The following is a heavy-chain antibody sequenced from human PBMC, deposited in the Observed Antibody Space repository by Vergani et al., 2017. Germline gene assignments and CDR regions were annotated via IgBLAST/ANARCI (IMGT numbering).Heavy chain of an antibody. V-gene: IGHV1-58*01. CDR2: IVVGSGNT. CDR1: GFTFTSSA. D-gene: IGHD6-6*01. Sequence: QMQLVQSGPEVKKPGTSVKVSCKASGFTFTSSAVQWVRQARGQRLEWIGWIVVGSGNTNYAQKFQERVTITADESTSTAYMELSSLRSEDTAVYYCARAVEKSSSSAYYYYYYMDVWGKGTTVTVSS. CDR3: ARAVEKSSSSAYYYYYYMDV. J-gene: IGHJ6*03.